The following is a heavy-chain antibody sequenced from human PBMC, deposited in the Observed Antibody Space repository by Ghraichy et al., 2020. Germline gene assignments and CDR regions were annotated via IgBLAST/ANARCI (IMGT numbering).Heavy chain of an antibody. J-gene: IGHJ4*02. Sequence: GESLNISCAASGFTFSSYGMHWVRQAPGKGLEWVAVIWYDGSNKYYADSVKGRFTISRDNSKNTLYLQMNSLRAEDTAVYYCARDGLNSSSWHVGFCDYWGQGTRVTVSS. V-gene: IGHV3-33*01. CDR1: GFTFSSYG. CDR2: IWYDGSNK. CDR3: ARDGLNSSSWHVGFCDY. D-gene: IGHD6-13*01.